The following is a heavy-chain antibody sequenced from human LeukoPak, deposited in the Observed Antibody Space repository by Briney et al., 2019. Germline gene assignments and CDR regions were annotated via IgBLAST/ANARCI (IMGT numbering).Heavy chain of an antibody. V-gene: IGHV1-18*01. CDR2: ISAYDGNT. Sequence: ASVKVSCKASGLTFTNYGFTWVRQAPGQGLEWMGWISAYDGNTNYAQTVRDRVTMTTDTSTSTAYMVLRSLRSDDTAVYYCARDDKSSAYEPDYWGQGTLVTVSS. CDR3: ARDDKSSAYEPDY. J-gene: IGHJ4*02. CDR1: GLTFTNYG. D-gene: IGHD5-12*01.